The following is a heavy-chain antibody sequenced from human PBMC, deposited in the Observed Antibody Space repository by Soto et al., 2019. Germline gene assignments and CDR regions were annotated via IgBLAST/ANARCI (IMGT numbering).Heavy chain of an antibody. CDR1: GFTFSSYA. J-gene: IGHJ4*02. Sequence: GGSLRLSCAASGFTFSSYAMHWVRQAPGKGLEWVAVISYDGSNKYYADSVKGRFTISRDNSKNTLYLQMNSLRAEDTAVYYCTRDPTYHDILTGYFFDSWGQGTLVTVSS. V-gene: IGHV3-30-3*01. CDR3: TRDPTYHDILTGYFFDS. D-gene: IGHD3-9*01. CDR2: ISYDGSNK.